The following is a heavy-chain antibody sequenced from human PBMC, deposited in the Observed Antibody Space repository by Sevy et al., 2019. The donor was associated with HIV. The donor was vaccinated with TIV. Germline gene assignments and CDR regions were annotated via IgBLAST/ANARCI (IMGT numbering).Heavy chain of an antibody. V-gene: IGHV3-21*01. J-gene: IGHJ4*02. D-gene: IGHD1-7*01. CDR2: ISSSSNDI. Sequence: GGSLRLSCAASGFIFSNYNMHWARQAPGKGLQWVSCISSSSNDIYYAYSLKGRFTITRDNAKNSLYLQMNSLRAEDTAVYYCARKMELLVPDYWGQGTLVTVSS. CDR3: ARKMELLVPDY. CDR1: GFIFSNYN.